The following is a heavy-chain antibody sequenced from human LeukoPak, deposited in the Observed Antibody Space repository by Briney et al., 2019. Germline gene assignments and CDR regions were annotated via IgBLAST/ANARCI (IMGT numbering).Heavy chain of an antibody. CDR2: ISSSSSNI. CDR3: ARDQSSVAGTTYNWFDP. V-gene: IGHV3-21*01. Sequence: PGGSLRLSCAASGFTFSSYSMNWVRQAPGKGLEWVSSISSSSSNIYYADSVKGRFTISRDNAKNSLYLQMNSLRAEDTAVYYCARDQSSVAGTTYNWFDPWGQGTLVTVSS. J-gene: IGHJ5*02. D-gene: IGHD6-19*01. CDR1: GFTFSSYS.